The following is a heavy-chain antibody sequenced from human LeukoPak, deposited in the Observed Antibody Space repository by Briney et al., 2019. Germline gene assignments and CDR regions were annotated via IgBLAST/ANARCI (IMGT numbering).Heavy chain of an antibody. CDR3: AKERTVMD. D-gene: IGHD2-21*02. CDR2: LRYDGSN. J-gene: IGHJ4*02. Sequence: GGSLRLPCAASGFTLSNSGMHWVRQAPGKGLEWVAFLRYDGSNNYADSVKGRFTISRDNSKNTLYLQMNSLRTEDTAVYYCAKERTVMDWGQGTLVTVSS. V-gene: IGHV3-30*02. CDR1: GFTLSNSG.